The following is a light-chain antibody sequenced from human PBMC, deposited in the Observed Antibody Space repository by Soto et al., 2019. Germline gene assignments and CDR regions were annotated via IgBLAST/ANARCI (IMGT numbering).Light chain of an antibody. CDR2: DVS. J-gene: IGLJ2*01. CDR1: SIDVGGYNY. Sequence: QSVLTQPASVSGSPGQSITISCTGTSIDVGGYNYVSWYQQHPGKAPKLMIYDVSNRPSGVSNRFSGSKSGNTASLTISGLQADDEADYYCSSYTSSSHVVFGGGTKLTVL. CDR3: SSYTSSSHVV. V-gene: IGLV2-14*01.